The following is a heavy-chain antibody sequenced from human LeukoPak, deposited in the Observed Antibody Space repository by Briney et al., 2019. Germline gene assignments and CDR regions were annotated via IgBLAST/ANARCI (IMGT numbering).Heavy chain of an antibody. CDR1: GFTFSSYS. D-gene: IGHD3-10*01. CDR2: ISSSGSTI. Sequence: GGSLRLSCAASGFTFSSYSMNWVRQAPGKGLEWVSSISSSGSTIYYADSVKGRFTISRDNAKNSLYLQMNSLRAEDTAVYYCARVVLLWFGEQRVDYFDYWGQGTLVTVSS. CDR3: ARVVLLWFGEQRVDYFDY. V-gene: IGHV3-21*04. J-gene: IGHJ4*02.